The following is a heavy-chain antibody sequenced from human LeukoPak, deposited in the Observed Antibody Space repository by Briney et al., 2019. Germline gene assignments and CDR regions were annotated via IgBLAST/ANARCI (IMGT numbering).Heavy chain of an antibody. V-gene: IGHV3-23*01. CDR2: ISGRGGGT. CDR3: AKRGVVIRVILVGFHKEAYYFDS. D-gene: IGHD3-22*01. Sequence: PGGSPRLSCAVSGTSLSNYGMSCVRQAPGDGLGWVAGISGRGGGTNYAGSVKGRFTISRDNPKNTLYLQMNSLGAEDTAVYFCAKRGVVIRVILVGFHKEAYYFDSWGQGALVTVSS. J-gene: IGHJ4*02. CDR1: GTSLSNYG.